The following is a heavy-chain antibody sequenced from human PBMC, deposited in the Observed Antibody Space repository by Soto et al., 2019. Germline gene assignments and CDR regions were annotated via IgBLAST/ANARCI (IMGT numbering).Heavy chain of an antibody. D-gene: IGHD6-13*01. CDR3: SRGPPRNCSNFFFFMDV. Sequence: QVQLQESGPGLVKPSETLSLTCTVSGDSISSYYWTWIRLSPGKGLEWIGYIYYRGITNYNPSLKSRVTISEDNSKNQFSLRLASVTAADTAVYYLSRGPPRNCSNFFFFMDVWGQGTPVPVSS. V-gene: IGHV4-59*03. J-gene: IGHJ6*02. CDR1: GDSISSYY. CDR2: IYYRGIT.